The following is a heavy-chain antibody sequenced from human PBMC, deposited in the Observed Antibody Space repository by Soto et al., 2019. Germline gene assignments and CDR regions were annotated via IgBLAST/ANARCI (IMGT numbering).Heavy chain of an antibody. D-gene: IGHD3-3*01. J-gene: IGHJ6*01. V-gene: IGHV4-34*01. CDR3: ARGPRRVRVVLLTHYYSYGMDV. CDR2: INHSGST. CDR1: GGSFSDYY. Sequence: SETLSLTCAVYGGSFSDYYWSCIRHPPGKGLEWIGEINHSGSTNYNPSLKSRVTISVDMSKNQFSLKLSSVTAADTAVYYCARGPRRVRVVLLTHYYSYGMDVWGQGTTVSVS.